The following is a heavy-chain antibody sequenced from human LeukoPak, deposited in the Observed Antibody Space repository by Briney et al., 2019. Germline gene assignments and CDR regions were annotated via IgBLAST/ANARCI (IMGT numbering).Heavy chain of an antibody. V-gene: IGHV1-69*01. CDR3: ARGGTPGYCSSTSCYDPRYYLDY. D-gene: IGHD2-2*01. CDR1: GGTFSSYA. Sequence: SVKVACKASGGTFSSYAISWVRQAPGQGLERMGGIIPIFGTANYAQKFQGRVTITADESTSTAYMELSSLRSEDTAVYYSARGGTPGYCSSTSCYDPRYYLDYWGQGTLVTVSS. CDR2: IIPIFGTA. J-gene: IGHJ4*02.